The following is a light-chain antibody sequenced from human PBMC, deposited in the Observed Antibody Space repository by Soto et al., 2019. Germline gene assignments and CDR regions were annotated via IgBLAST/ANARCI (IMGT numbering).Light chain of an antibody. V-gene: IGKV3-20*01. CDR1: QSVSSNY. J-gene: IGKJ1*01. CDR2: DAS. Sequence: MVLAQCKGRVSLSPGERDELSCGASQSVSSNYLAWYQQKPGQAPRLLIYDASSRAPGIPDRFSGSGSGTDFALTISRLEPEDLAVYYCQQYGTSTATFSQETKVDI. CDR3: QQYGTSTAT.